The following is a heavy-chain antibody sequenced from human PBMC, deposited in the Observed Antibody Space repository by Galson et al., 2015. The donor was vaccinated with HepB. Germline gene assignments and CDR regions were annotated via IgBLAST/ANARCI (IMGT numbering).Heavy chain of an antibody. D-gene: IGHD2-2*01. Sequence: ETLSLTCSVSGGSISSSSYYWGWIRQPPGKGLEWIGSMSYSGSTYYNPSLKSRVTISVDTSKNQFSLKLSSVTAADTAVYYCARSVGYCSRTTCYSLRHFDYWGQGTLVTVSS. CDR1: GGSISSSSYY. J-gene: IGHJ4*02. CDR2: MSYSGST. V-gene: IGHV4-39*01. CDR3: ARSVGYCSRTTCYSLRHFDY.